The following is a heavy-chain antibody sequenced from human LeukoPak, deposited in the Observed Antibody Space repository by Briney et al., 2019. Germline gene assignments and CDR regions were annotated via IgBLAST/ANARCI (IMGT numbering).Heavy chain of an antibody. D-gene: IGHD6-6*01. CDR1: GGSISSGGYS. J-gene: IGHJ6*03. Sequence: SETLSLTCAVSGGSISSGGYSWSWIRQPPGKGLEWIGYIYHSGSTYYNPSLKSRVTISVDRSKNQFSLKLSSVTAADTAVYYCGTREYSRPLDYYYYMDVWGKGTTVTVSS. CDR2: IYHSGST. V-gene: IGHV4-30-2*01. CDR3: GTREYSRPLDYYYYMDV.